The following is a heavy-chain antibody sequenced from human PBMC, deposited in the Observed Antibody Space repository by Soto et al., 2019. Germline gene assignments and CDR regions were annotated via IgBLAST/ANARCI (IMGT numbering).Heavy chain of an antibody. J-gene: IGHJ4*02. D-gene: IGHD1-26*01. V-gene: IGHV3-23*01. CDR2: ITGSGGST. CDR3: AKPRGDLLSFFDD. CDR1: GFTFSSYA. Sequence: GGSLRLSCAASGFTFSSYAMSWVRQTPGKGLEWVSIITGSGGSTYYADSVKGRFTISGDNSKNTLYLQMNSLRAEDTAVYYCAKPRGDLLSFFDDWGQGTLVTVSS.